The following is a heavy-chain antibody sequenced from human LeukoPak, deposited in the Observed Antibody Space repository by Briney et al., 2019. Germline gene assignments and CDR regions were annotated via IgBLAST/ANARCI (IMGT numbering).Heavy chain of an antibody. V-gene: IGHV1-18*01. J-gene: IGHJ4*02. Sequence: GASVRVSCKASGYTFTKFGVSWLRHAPGQGLEWLGWFSAYNGNTNYAQNFQGRVTLTTDTSTSTAYLELTSLRSDDTAVYFCARDYPQYRNRGYSGYGTFDYWGQGTLVTVSS. CDR3: ARDYPQYRNRGYSGYGTFDY. CDR1: GYTFTKFG. CDR2: FSAYNGNT. D-gene: IGHD5-12*01.